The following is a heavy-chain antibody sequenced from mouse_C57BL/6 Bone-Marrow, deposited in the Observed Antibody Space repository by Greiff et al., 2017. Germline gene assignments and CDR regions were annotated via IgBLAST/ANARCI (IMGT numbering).Heavy chain of an antibody. D-gene: IGHD2-2*01. CDR2: IYPGSGRT. J-gene: IGHJ1*03. V-gene: IGHV1-55*01. CDR1: GYTFTSYW. Sequence: QVQLQQPGAELVKPGASVKMSCKASGYTFTSYWITWVKQRPGQGLEWIGDIYPGSGRTNYNEKFKSKATLTVDTSASTAYMQPSSMTSEDSAVSYCARLWLVDWYFDVWGTGTTVTVSS. CDR3: ARLWLVDWYFDV.